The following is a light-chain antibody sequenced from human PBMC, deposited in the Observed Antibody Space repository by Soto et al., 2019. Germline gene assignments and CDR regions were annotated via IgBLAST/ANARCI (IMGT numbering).Light chain of an antibody. CDR2: EVT. J-gene: IGLJ2*01. Sequence: QSALTQPPSASGSPGQSVTNSCTGTSSDVGGHNYVSWYQQRPGKAPKLIIYEVTQRPSGVSDRFSGSKSGNTATLTVSGLQAEDEADYHCSSYAGINTLVFGGGTKLTVL. CDR3: SSYAGINTLV. CDR1: SSDVGGHNY. V-gene: IGLV2-8*01.